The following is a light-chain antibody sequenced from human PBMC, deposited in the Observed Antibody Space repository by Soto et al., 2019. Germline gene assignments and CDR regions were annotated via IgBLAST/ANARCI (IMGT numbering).Light chain of an antibody. Sequence: QSVLTQPASVSGSPGQSITISCTGTSSDVGGYNYVSWYQQHPGHAPKLMIFEVRSRPSGVSSRFSGSKSGNTASLTISGLQADDEADYYCSSYTTSSTLVFGTGTKVTVL. J-gene: IGLJ1*01. CDR2: EVR. CDR1: SSDVGGYNY. V-gene: IGLV2-14*01. CDR3: SSYTTSSTLV.